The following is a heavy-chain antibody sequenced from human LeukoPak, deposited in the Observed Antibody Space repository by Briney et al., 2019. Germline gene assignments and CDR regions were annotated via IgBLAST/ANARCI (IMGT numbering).Heavy chain of an antibody. J-gene: IGHJ5*02. CDR3: ASLYCSRGSCAFDV. CDR1: GFTFSSYN. D-gene: IGHD2-15*01. CDR2: IYSGGTT. V-gene: IGHV3-66*01. Sequence: GGSLRLSRAASGFTFSSYNMNWVRQAPGKGLEWVSLIYSGGTTDYADSVKGRFTISKDNSKNTVFLQMNSLTAEDTALYYCASLYCSRGSCAFDVWGQGTLVTVSS.